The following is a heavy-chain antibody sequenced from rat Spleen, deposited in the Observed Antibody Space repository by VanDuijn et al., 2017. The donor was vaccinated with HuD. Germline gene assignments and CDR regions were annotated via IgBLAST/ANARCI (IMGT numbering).Heavy chain of an antibody. J-gene: IGHJ2*01. CDR3: TREKSGSVFFDY. V-gene: IGHV5-7*01. CDR1: GFTFSDYN. D-gene: IGHD4-3*01. Sequence: EVQLVESGGGLVQPGRSLKLSCAASGFTFSDYNMAWVRQAPKKGLEWVATISYYGSSTYYRDSVKGRFTISRDKAESTLYLQMDSLRSEDTATYYCTREKSGSVFFDYWGQGVMVTVSS. CDR2: ISYYGSST.